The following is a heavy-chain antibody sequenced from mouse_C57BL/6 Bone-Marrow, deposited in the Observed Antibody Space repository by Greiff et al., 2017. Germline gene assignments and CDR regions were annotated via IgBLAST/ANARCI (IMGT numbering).Heavy chain of an antibody. D-gene: IGHD1-1*01. CDR3: ARIYYYGSSGYFDV. CDR1: GYSITSGYD. V-gene: IGHV3-1*01. CDR2: ISYSGST. Sequence: EVKLVESGPGMVKPSQSLSLTCTVTGYSITSGYDWHWIRHFPGNKLEWMGYISYSGSTNYNPSLKSRISITHDTSKNHFFLKLNSVTTEDTATYYCARIYYYGSSGYFDVWGTGTTVTVSS. J-gene: IGHJ1*03.